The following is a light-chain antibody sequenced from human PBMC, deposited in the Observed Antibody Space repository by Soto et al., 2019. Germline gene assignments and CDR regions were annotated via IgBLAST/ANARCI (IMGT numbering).Light chain of an antibody. CDR3: QQYNDWPRT. CDR1: QSVGTY. J-gene: IGKJ1*01. CDR2: GAS. Sequence: EIVMTQSPATLSVSPGERATLSCRASQSVGTYLAWYQQKPGQAPRLLIYGASTRAAGISPRFSGGGSGTEFTLTISILQSEGFAVYYCQQYNDWPRTFGQGTK. V-gene: IGKV3-15*01.